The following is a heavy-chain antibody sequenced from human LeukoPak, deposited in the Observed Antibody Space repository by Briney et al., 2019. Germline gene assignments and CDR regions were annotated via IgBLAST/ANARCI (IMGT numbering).Heavy chain of an antibody. D-gene: IGHD3-22*01. CDR3: ARLRRNSDTSGYYYYYDF. CDR1: GYTFSSFS. Sequence: GGSLRLSCVASGYTFSSFSINWVRQAPGKGLEWVSSISVRSNYIYYADSVRGRFSISRDDARDSLFLQMNSPRAEDTPGYFCARLRRNSDTSGYYYYYDFWGQGTLVTVSS. V-gene: IGHV3-21*01. J-gene: IGHJ4*02. CDR2: ISVRSNYI.